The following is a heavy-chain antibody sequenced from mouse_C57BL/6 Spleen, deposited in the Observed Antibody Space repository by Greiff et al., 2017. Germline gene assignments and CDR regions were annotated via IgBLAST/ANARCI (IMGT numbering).Heavy chain of an antibody. D-gene: IGHD4-1*01. J-gene: IGHJ1*03. Sequence: DVMLVESGEGLVKPGGSLKLSCAASGFTFSSYAMSWVRQTPEKRLEWVAYISSGGDYIYYADTVKGRFTISRDNARNTLYLQMSSLKSEDTAMYYCTREGTGTRYFDVWGTGTTVTVSS. V-gene: IGHV5-9-1*02. CDR2: ISSGGDYI. CDR1: GFTFSSYA. CDR3: TREGTGTRYFDV.